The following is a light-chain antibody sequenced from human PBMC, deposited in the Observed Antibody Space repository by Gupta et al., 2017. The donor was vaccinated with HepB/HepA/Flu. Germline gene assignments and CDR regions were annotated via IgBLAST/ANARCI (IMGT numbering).Light chain of an antibody. J-gene: IGLJ3*02. Sequence: QPVLSQPPSASASLGAPGKSTCTQSHGYSPYKVDWYPQRPGKGPQFLMWVGTGEIVGSKGDGIPDRFSVLGSGVNRYLTIKNIQEEDEGDYHCGTDHGSGTNFVWVFGGGTKVTVL. V-gene: IGLV9-49*03. CDR1: HGYSPYK. CDR3: GTDHGSGTNFVWV. CDR2: VGTGEIVG.